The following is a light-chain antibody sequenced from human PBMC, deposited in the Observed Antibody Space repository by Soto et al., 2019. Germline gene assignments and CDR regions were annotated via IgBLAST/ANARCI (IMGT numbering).Light chain of an antibody. V-gene: IGKV1-5*03. CDR3: HLYNTYSPT. CDR2: KAS. Sequence: DIQLTQSPSTLSASVGDRVIITCRASQTIGTWLAWYQERPGKATKLLIYKASTLERGVPSRFSDSGSGTEFTLSISNLQPEDFATYYCHLYNTYSPTLGQGTKLDI. CDR1: QTIGTW. J-gene: IGKJ2*01.